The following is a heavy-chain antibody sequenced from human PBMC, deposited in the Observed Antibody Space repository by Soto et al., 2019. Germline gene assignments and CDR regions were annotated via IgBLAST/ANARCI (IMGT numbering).Heavy chain of an antibody. D-gene: IGHD2-15*01. J-gene: IGHJ4*02. CDR3: AKKISNSFDY. V-gene: IGHV3-23*01. CDR2: VTGSGDTT. Sequence: GGSLRLSCAVSGFAFSSYAMSWVRQAPGKGLEWVSSVTGSGDTTYYADSVKGRFTVSRDNSKNTLYLQVNSLRAEDTAVYYCAKKISNSFDYWGQGALVTVSS. CDR1: GFAFSSYA.